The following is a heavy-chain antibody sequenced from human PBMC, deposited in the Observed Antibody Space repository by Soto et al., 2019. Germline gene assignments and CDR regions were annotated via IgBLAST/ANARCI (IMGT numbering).Heavy chain of an antibody. V-gene: IGHV1-18*04. D-gene: IGHD3-3*01. Sequence: ASVKVSCKASGYTFTSYGISWVRQAPGQGLEWMGWISAYNGNTNYAQKLQGRVTMTTDTSTSTAYMELRSLRSDDTAVYYCARDPYYDFWSGYYTSYYYYGMDVWAQRTTVTVSS. J-gene: IGHJ6*02. CDR1: GYTFTSYG. CDR2: ISAYNGNT. CDR3: ARDPYYDFWSGYYTSYYYYGMDV.